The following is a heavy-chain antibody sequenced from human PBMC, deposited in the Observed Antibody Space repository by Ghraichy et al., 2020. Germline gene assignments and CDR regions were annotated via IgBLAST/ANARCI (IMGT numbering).Heavy chain of an antibody. CDR2: ISVYSGDT. CDR1: GYTFTSYG. V-gene: IGHV1-18*01. J-gene: IGHJ4*02. D-gene: IGHD3-16*02. Sequence: ASVKVSCKASGYTFTSYGISWVRQAPGQGLEWMAWISVYSGDTTYAQKFQDRVIMTTDTSTSTAYMELGTLRSDDTAVYYCARDPDYVWGTYRRAGDYFDSWGQGTLVTVSS. CDR3: ARDPDYVWGTYRRAGDYFDS.